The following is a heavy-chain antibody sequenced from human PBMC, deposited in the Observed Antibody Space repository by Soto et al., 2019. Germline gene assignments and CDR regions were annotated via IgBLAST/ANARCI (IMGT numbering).Heavy chain of an antibody. CDR2: IYHSGST. CDR3: ASQCWITRVRGNGCGLGEAWFDT. Sequence: QLQLQESGSGLVKPSQTLSLTCAVSGGSISSGGYSWSWIRQPPGKGLEWIGYIYHSGSTYYNPSLKSRVTISVDRSKNQFSLKLSSVTAADTAVYYCASQCWITRVRGNGCGLGEAWFDTWGQGTLVTVSS. D-gene: IGHD3-10*01. CDR1: GGSISSGGYS. V-gene: IGHV4-30-2*01. J-gene: IGHJ5*02.